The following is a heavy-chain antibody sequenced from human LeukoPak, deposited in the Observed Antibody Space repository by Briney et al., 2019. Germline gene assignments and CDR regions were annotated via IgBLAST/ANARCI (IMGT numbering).Heavy chain of an antibody. CDR3: AKGTTIFGVVIMYYFDY. Sequence: GGSLRLSCAASGFTFSSYAMSWDRQAPGKGLEWVSAISGSGGSTYYADSVKGRFTISRDNSKNTLYLQMNSLRAEDTAVYYCAKGTTIFGVVIMYYFDYWGQGTLVTVSS. J-gene: IGHJ4*02. V-gene: IGHV3-23*01. CDR2: ISGSGGST. D-gene: IGHD3-3*01. CDR1: GFTFSSYA.